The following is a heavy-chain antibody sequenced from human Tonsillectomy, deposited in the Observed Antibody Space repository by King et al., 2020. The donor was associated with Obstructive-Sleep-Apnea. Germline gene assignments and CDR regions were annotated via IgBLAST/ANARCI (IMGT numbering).Heavy chain of an antibody. CDR3: ARAATDRRAQYLHR. V-gene: IGHV3-66*01. Sequence: VQLVESGGGLVQPGGSLRLSCAVSGFSVSSNYVAWVRQAPGKGLEWVSLIYSGVSTHYPDSVKDRFTISRDNSKNTVFLQMDSRRADDTGVYYCARAATDRRAQYLHRWGQGTLVIVSS. D-gene: IGHD1-1*01. J-gene: IGHJ1*01. CDR1: GFSVSSNY. CDR2: IYSGVST.